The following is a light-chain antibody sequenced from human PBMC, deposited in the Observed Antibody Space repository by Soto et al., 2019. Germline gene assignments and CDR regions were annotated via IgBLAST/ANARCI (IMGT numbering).Light chain of an antibody. V-gene: IGKV1-5*03. CDR1: QSISSW. CDR2: KAS. CDR3: QQYYSYIT. Sequence: IRITPGPSTLFTSIGARVTIACPASQSISSWLAWYQQKPGKAPKLLIYKASGLESGVPSRFSCSGSGTEFTLTSSSLQPDDFATYYGQQYYSYITFGQGTRLEIK. J-gene: IGKJ5*01.